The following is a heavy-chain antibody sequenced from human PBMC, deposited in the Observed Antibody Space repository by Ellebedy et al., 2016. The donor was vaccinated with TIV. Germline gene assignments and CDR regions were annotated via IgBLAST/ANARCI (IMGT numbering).Heavy chain of an antibody. CDR1: GGSISSYY. D-gene: IGHD3-10*01. CDR3: ARHDSSGSLGWFDP. CDR2: IYYSGST. V-gene: IGHV4-59*08. J-gene: IGHJ5*02. Sequence: MPSETLSLTCTVSGGSISSYYWSWIRQPPGKGLEWIGYIYYSGSTNYNPSLKSRVTISVDTSKNQFSLKLSSVTAADTAVYYCARHDSSGSLGWFDPWGQGTLVTVSS.